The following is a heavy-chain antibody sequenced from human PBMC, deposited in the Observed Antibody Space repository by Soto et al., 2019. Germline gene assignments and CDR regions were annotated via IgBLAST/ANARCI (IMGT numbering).Heavy chain of an antibody. CDR3: ARGSRVKIPAASGRDYYYHGLDV. D-gene: IGHD6-25*01. V-gene: IGHV4-34*01. J-gene: IGHJ6*02. Sequence: QVQLQQWGAGLLKPSETLSLTCAVYGGSFRGYYWSWIRQPPGKGVAWIGEINHRGSTNYNPSLARRVTRSVATCKNQFSLKLNSVTAADTAVYYCARGSRVKIPAASGRDYYYHGLDVWGQGTAVTVSS. CDR2: INHRGST. CDR1: GGSFRGYY.